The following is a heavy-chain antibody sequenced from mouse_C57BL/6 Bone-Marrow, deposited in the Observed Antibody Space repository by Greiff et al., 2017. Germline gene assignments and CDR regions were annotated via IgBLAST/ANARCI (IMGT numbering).Heavy chain of an antibody. D-gene: IGHD1-1*01. CDR3: TRDVTTVVATGRYFDV. V-gene: IGHV5-9-1*02. CDR1: GFTFSSYA. J-gene: IGHJ1*03. Sequence: EVMLVESGEGLVKPGGSLKLSCAASGFTFSSYAMSWVRQTPEKRLEWVAYISSGGDYIYYADTVKGRFTISRDNARNTLYLQMSSLKSEDTAMYYCTRDVTTVVATGRYFDVWGTGTTVTVSS. CDR2: ISSGGDYI.